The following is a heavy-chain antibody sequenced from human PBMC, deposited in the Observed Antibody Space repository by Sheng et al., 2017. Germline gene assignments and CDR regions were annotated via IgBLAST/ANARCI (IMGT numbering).Heavy chain of an antibody. Sequence: QVQLQESGPGLVKPSETLSLTCAVSGYSISSGYYWGWIRQPPGKGLEWIGSIYHSGSTYYNPSLKSRVTISVDTSKNQFSLKLSSVTAADTAVYYCAREGYDFWSGSYYYYGMDVWGQGTTVTVSS. V-gene: IGHV4-38-2*02. CDR2: IYHSGST. J-gene: IGHJ6*02. CDR3: AREGYDFWSGSYYYYGMDV. CDR1: GYSISSGYY. D-gene: IGHD3-3*01.